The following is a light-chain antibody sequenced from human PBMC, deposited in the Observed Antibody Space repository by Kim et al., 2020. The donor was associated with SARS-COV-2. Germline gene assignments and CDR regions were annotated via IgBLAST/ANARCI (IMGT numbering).Light chain of an antibody. Sequence: DIQMTQSPSSPSASVGDRVTITCQASQDISIYLNWYQQKPGRAPDLLIYDASSLETGVPPRFSGSGSGTDFTFTITSLQPEDIATYYCQQSHNLPLTFGGGTKLEI. V-gene: IGKV1-33*01. J-gene: IGKJ4*01. CDR2: DAS. CDR3: QQSHNLPLT. CDR1: QDISIY.